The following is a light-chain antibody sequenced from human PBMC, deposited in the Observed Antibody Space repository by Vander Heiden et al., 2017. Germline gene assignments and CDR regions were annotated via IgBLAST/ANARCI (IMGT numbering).Light chain of an antibody. Sequence: SVLTQPPPASGGPGPRVPISCTGSSSNTGAGYDVHWYQQLQATATKLLIVGNSNRPSGAPDRFSSYKAGTSALPVTTVLQAEDEADYYYHYYDSSLGGWVFGGGTKLTVL. CDR2: GNS. CDR3: HYYDSSLGGWV. CDR1: SSNTGAGYD. J-gene: IGLJ3*02. V-gene: IGLV1-40*01.